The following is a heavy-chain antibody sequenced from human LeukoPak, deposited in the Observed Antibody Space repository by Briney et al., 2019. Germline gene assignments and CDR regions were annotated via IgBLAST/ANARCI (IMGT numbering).Heavy chain of an antibody. CDR1: KFNFNSYG. D-gene: IGHD4-17*01. J-gene: IGHJ3*02. Sequence: GGSLKLSCTTSKFNFNSYGMTWVRQAPGKGLEWVSSISGSGGSTQYAASVQGRFTISRDNSKNTLYLQMNSLRAEDTAVYYCAKDPNGDYIGTFDIWGQGTMVIVSS. V-gene: IGHV3-23*01. CDR3: AKDPNGDYIGTFDI. CDR2: ISGSGGST.